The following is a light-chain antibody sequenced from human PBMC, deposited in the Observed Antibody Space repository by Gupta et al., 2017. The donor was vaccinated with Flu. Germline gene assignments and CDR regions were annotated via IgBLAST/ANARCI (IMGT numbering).Light chain of an antibody. V-gene: IGLV3-1*01. CDR3: QAWDRGTVV. CDR2: QDS. CDR1: TLGDNF. Sequence: SFDLTQPPSVSVDPGQTATITCSGDTLGDNFASWYQHRPGQSPLLIIYQDSKRPAGIPDRFSGANSGNTATLTVSGTQTMDEGDYYCQAWDRGTVVFGGGTKLTVL. J-gene: IGLJ2*01.